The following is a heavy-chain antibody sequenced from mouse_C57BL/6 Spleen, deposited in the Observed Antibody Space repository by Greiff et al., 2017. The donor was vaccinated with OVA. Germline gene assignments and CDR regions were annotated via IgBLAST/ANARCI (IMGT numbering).Heavy chain of an antibody. J-gene: IGHJ1*03. CDR1: GYTFTDYE. D-gene: IGHD2-2*01. CDR3: YGYDWYFDV. CDR2: IDPETGGT. Sequence: VKLMESGAELVRPGASVTLSCKASGYTFTDYEMHWVKQTPVHGLEWIGAIDPETGGTAYNQKFKGKAILTADKSSSTAYMELRSLTSEDSAVYYCYGYDWYFDVWGTGTTVTVSS. V-gene: IGHV1-15*01.